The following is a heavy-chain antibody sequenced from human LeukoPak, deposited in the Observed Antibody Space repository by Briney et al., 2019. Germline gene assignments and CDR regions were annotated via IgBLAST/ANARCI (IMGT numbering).Heavy chain of an antibody. CDR3: ARDVGYFGSGSYPDYFDY. CDR2: IGSRGATI. D-gene: IGHD3-10*01. CDR1: GFTFSNYE. V-gene: IGHV3-48*03. Sequence: GGSLRLSCAASGFTFSNYEMSWVRQAPGKGLDWVSYIGSRGATIYYADSVKGRFTISRDNAKNSLYLQMNSLRAEDTAVYYCARDVGYFGSGSYPDYFDYWGQGILVTVSS. J-gene: IGHJ4*02.